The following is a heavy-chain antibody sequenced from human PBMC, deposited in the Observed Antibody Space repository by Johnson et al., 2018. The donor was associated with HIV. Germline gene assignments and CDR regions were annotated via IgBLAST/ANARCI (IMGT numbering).Heavy chain of an antibody. CDR2: GGST. Sequence: VQLVESGGGLVQPGGSLRLSCAASGFAFRTYWNGGSTGYADSVKGRFTISRDNAKNSLYLQLNSLRAEDTAVYYCARGGRAHYGGNFGAFDVWGQGTMVTVSS. CDR3: ARGGRAHYGGNFGAFDV. CDR1: GFAFRTYW. V-gene: IGHV3-74*01. J-gene: IGHJ3*01. D-gene: IGHD4-23*01.